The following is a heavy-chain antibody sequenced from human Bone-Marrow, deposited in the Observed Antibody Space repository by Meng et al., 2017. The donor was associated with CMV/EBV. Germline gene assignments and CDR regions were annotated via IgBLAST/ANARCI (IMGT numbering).Heavy chain of an antibody. CDR1: GFNFTAYT. CDR3: AREAYGDYAVGY. V-gene: IGHV3-21*01. Sequence: CATSGFNFTAYTVDRVRQATGEGLEWVSSISSSNDFIYYAHSVEGRFIISRDNARKTLYLQMNSLRADDTAVYYCAREAYGDYAVGYWGQGTLVTVSS. CDR2: ISSSNDFI. D-gene: IGHD4-17*01. J-gene: IGHJ4*02.